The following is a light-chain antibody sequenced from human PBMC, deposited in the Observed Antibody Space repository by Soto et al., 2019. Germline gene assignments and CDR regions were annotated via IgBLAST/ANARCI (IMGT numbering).Light chain of an antibody. J-gene: IGLJ3*02. CDR1: SSDVGSYNY. CDR2: EVT. Sequence: QSALTQPASVSGSPGQSITISCTGTSSDVGSYNYVSWYQQHPGNAPILMIYEVTNRPSGVSNRFFGSKSGNTASLTISGLQTEDEADYYCCSFARSSTLVFGGGTKVTVL. V-gene: IGLV2-23*02. CDR3: CSFARSSTLV.